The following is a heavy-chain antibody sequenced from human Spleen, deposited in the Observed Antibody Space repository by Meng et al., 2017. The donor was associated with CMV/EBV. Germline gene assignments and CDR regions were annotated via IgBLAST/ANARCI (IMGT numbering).Heavy chain of an antibody. V-gene: IGHV4-39*01. CDR3: AYDSSGYKYYFDY. CDR1: GGSISSSTYY. D-gene: IGHD3-22*01. CDR2: IYYSGNT. J-gene: IGHJ4*02. Sequence: SETLSLTCTVSGGSISSSTYYWGWIRQPPGKGLEWVGSIYYSGNTHYNPSLQSRVTISVDSSKNQFSLKLSSVTAADTAVYYCAYDSSGYKYYFDYWGQGTLVTVSS.